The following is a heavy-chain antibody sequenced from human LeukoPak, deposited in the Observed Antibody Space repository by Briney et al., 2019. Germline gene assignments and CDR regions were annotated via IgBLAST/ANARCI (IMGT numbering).Heavy chain of an antibody. CDR3: ARDHDRRSFDY. V-gene: IGHV4-31*03. Sequence: SHTLSLTCTVSGGTIKSGGHLWSWIRQHPGKGLQWIGYIYGTGSTNYNPSLKSRVTMSVDTSENHFSLNLTSVTAADTAVYFCARDHDRRSFDYWGQGTLVTVSS. CDR1: GGTIKSGGHL. CDR2: IYGTGST. J-gene: IGHJ4*02.